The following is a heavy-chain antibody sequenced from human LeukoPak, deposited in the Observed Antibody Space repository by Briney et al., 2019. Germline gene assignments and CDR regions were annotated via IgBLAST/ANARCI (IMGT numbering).Heavy chain of an antibody. CDR3: ARDRGTYGVVDY. V-gene: IGHV3-74*01. CDR1: GFPFSTYW. D-gene: IGHD3-3*01. J-gene: IGHJ4*02. Sequence: GGPLRLSCAPSGFPFSTYWMYWVRHAPGKGLVGVSRINRDESSTPCAHSVKGRCTISRDNAKKTLYLQLSSLRAEDTAVYYCARDRGTYGVVDYWGQGTLVSVSS. CDR2: INRDESST.